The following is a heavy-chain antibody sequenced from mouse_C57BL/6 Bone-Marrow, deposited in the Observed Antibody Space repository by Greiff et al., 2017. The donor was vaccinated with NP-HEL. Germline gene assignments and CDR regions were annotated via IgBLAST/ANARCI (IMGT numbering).Heavy chain of an antibody. V-gene: IGHV1-59*01. Sequence: QVQLQQPGAELVRPGTSVKLSCKASGYTFTSYWMHWVKQRPGQGLEWIGVIDPSDSYTNYNQKFKGKATLTVDTSSSTAYMQLSSLTSEDSAVYYCARYGWVFDYWGQGTTLTVSS. D-gene: IGHD1-1*02. CDR3: ARYGWVFDY. J-gene: IGHJ2*01. CDR1: GYTFTSYW. CDR2: IDPSDSYT.